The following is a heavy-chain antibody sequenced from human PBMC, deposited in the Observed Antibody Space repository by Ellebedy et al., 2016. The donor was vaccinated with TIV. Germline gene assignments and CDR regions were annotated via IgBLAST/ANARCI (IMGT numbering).Heavy chain of an antibody. CDR1: GYTFTSYF. Sequence: ASVKVSCKASGYTFTSYFLYWVRQAPGQGLEWMGIINPASGNSNYAQKFQGRVTMTRDTSTSTVYMELSSLRSEDTAVYYCSRVDNYYYDSSCYYYNYWGQGTLVTVSS. J-gene: IGHJ4*02. CDR3: SRVDNYYYDSSCYYYNY. D-gene: IGHD3-22*01. CDR2: INPASGNS. V-gene: IGHV1-46*01.